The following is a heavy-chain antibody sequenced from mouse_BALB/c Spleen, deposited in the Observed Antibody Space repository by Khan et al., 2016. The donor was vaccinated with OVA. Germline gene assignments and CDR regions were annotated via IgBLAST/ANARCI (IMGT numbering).Heavy chain of an antibody. CDR3: AKWGNAYYAMDC. J-gene: IGHJ4*01. Sequence: QVQLKQSGPGLVAPSQSLSITCPVSGFSLTSYGVNWVRQPPGKGLEWLGVIWGDGSTNSHSALISSLFISKDNSKSQVFLKLNSLQTDDTATYYCAKWGNAYYAMDCGGQGTSVNVSS. CDR2: IWGDGST. V-gene: IGHV2-3*01. CDR1: GFSLTSYG. D-gene: IGHD2-1*01.